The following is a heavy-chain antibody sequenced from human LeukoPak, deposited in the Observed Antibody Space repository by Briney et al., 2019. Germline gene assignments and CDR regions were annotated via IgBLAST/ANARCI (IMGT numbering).Heavy chain of an antibody. D-gene: IGHD5-18*01. CDR2: ISAGGNS. J-gene: IGHJ4*02. V-gene: IGHV4-34*01. CDR3: ARIGGWIQLWDRPDGGYYFDY. CDR1: GGSFSGYF. Sequence: PSETLSLTCAVYGGSFSGYFWTWIRQSPGKGLEWIGEISAGGNSDENPSLKSRVTISVDRSKNQFSLKLSSVTAADTAVYYCARIGGWIQLWDRPDGGYYFDYWGQGTLVTVSS.